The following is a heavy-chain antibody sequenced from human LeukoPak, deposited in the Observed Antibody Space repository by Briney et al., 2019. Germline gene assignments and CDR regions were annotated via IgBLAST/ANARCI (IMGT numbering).Heavy chain of an antibody. Sequence: SETLSLTCTVSGGSISSSSYYWGWIRQPPGKGLEWIGSIYYSGTTYYNPSLKSRVTISVDASKNQFSLKLSSVTAADTAVYYCARQYGSGSYYPPFDYWGQGTLVTVSS. CDR3: ARQYGSGSYYPPFDY. V-gene: IGHV4-39*07. CDR2: IYYSGTT. D-gene: IGHD3-10*01. CDR1: GGSISSSSYY. J-gene: IGHJ4*02.